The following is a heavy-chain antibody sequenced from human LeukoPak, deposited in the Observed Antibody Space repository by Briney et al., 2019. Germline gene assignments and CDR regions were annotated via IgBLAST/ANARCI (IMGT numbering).Heavy chain of an antibody. J-gene: IGHJ6*02. Sequence: PSETLSLTCAVSGGSISSSNWWSWVRQPPGKGLEWIGEIYHSGSTNYNPSLKSRVTISVDKSKSQFSLKLSSVTAADTAVYYCARFSPQGYDYVWGSYRYSGDVWGQGTTVTVSS. D-gene: IGHD3-16*02. V-gene: IGHV4-4*02. CDR3: ARFSPQGYDYVWGSYRYSGDV. CDR2: IYHSGST. CDR1: GGSISSSNW.